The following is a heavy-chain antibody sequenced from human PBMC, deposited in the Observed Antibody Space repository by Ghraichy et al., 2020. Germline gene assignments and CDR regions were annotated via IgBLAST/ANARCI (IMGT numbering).Heavy chain of an antibody. V-gene: IGHV4-39*01. Sequence: SETLSLTCTVSGGSISSSSYYWGWIRQPPGKGLEWIGSIYYSGSTYYNPSLKSRVTISVDTSKNQFSLKLSSVTAADTTVYYCARRIAAAGVFDYWGQGTLVTVSS. CDR1: GGSISSSSYY. D-gene: IGHD6-13*01. J-gene: IGHJ4*02. CDR2: IYYSGST. CDR3: ARRIAAAGVFDY.